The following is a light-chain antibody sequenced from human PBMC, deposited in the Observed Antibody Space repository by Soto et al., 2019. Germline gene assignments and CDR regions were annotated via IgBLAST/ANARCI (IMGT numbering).Light chain of an antibody. CDR2: AAS. CDR1: QGISSY. CDR3: QQYYSFPYT. Sequence: IQMTQSPSSVSASVGDRVTITCRAGQGISSYLAWYQQKPGEAPKLLIYAASTLQSGVPSRFSGSGSGTDFTLTISCLQSEDFATYYCQQYYSFPYTFGQGTKLEIK. J-gene: IGKJ2*01. V-gene: IGKV1-8*01.